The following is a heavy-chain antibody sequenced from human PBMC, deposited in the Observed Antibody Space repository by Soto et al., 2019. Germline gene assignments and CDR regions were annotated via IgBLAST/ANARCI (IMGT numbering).Heavy chain of an antibody. D-gene: IGHD3-16*01. V-gene: IGHV4-34*01. CDR1: GGSFSGYY. J-gene: IGHJ4*02. CDR3: ARGMMTKY. CDR2: INHSGST. Sequence: QVQLQQWGAGLLKPSETLSLTCAVYGGSFSGYYWSWIRQPPGKGLEWIGEINHSGSTNYNPSLKSRVTISVDTSKTQFSLKMSSVTAADTAVYYCARGMMTKYWGQGTLVTVSS.